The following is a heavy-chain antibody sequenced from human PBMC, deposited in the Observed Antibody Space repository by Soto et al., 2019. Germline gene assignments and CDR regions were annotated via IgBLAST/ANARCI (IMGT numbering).Heavy chain of an antibody. J-gene: IGHJ4*02. CDR3: ARASITIFRH. CDR2: IYYSGST. D-gene: IGHD3-9*01. CDR1: GGSISSYY. V-gene: IGHV4-30-4*08. Sequence: ASETLSLTCTVSGGSISSYYWSWIRQPPGKGLEWIGYIYYSGSTYYNPSLKSRVTISVDTSRNQFSLKLSSVTAADTAVYYCARASITIFRHWGQGTLVTVSS.